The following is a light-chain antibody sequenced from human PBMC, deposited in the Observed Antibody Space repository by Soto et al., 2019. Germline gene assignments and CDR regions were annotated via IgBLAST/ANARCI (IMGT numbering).Light chain of an antibody. CDR1: QSISTW. CDR3: KPADSFPFN. V-gene: IGKV1-12*01. Sequence: DIQMTQSPSSVSASVGDRVTMSCRASQSISTWLVWYQQKPGKAPKLLIYCASNLQSGVPSRFMGTGSGTESTLTISSPQTDAFAHSICKPADSFPFNFGPTTKV. CDR2: CAS. J-gene: IGKJ3*01.